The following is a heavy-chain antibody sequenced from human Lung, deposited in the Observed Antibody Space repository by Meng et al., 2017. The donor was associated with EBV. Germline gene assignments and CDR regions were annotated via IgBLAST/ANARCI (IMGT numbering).Heavy chain of an antibody. CDR3: AREKSPGHFDY. J-gene: IGHJ4*02. CDR2: INCYTSGT. Sequence: GQLVPLGAEVMKPGASLMMSCRTSGYTFTDFFLHWVRQAPGQGLEWLGTINCYTSGTAYARKFQGRITLTRDTSTTTVYMDLGSLGSDDTAFYYCAREKSPGHFDYFGQGILVTVSS. V-gene: IGHV1-46*01. CDR1: GYTFTDFF.